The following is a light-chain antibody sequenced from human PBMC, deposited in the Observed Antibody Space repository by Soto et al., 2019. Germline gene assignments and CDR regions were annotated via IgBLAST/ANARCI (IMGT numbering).Light chain of an antibody. CDR1: QSVSSN. J-gene: IGKJ1*01. V-gene: IGKV3-15*01. Sequence: EIVMTQSPATLSVSPGERATLSCRASQSVSSNLAWYQQKPGQAPRLLIYGASTRATGIPARFSGSGSGTEFTLTISSLQSEDLAVDYCQQYNNWPRTFGQGTKVDIK. CDR2: GAS. CDR3: QQYNNWPRT.